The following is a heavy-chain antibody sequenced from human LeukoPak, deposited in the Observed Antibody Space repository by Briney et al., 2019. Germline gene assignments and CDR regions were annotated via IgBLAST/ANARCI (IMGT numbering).Heavy chain of an antibody. Sequence: SETLSLTCAVYGGSFSGYYWSWIRQPPGKGLEWIGEINHSGSTNYNPSLKSRVTISVDTSKNQFSLKLSSVTAADTAVYYCAGAYPRSMVRGVIDYWGQGTLVTVSS. D-gene: IGHD3-10*01. CDR1: GGSFSGYY. CDR2: INHSGST. CDR3: AGAYPRSMVRGVIDY. J-gene: IGHJ4*02. V-gene: IGHV4-34*01.